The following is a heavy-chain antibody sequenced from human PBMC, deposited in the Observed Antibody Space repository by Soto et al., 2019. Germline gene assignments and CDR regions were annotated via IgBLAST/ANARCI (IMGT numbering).Heavy chain of an antibody. Sequence: QVHLVESGGGVVQPGRSLRLSCAASGFTFRTYAMHWVRQAPGKGLEWVAFISYDGSNNYYAVSVKGRFTISRDNFNNTLYLQMNSLRAEDTAVYFCAREVPSFVVVIAGRAEGRIDSWGQGTLVTVSS. V-gene: IGHV3-30-3*01. CDR3: AREVPSFVVVIAGRAEGRIDS. CDR2: ISYDGSNN. D-gene: IGHD2-21*01. CDR1: GFTFRTYA. J-gene: IGHJ4*02.